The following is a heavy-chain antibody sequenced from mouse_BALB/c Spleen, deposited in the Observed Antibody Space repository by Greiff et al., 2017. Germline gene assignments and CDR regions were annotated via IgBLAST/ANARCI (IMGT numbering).Heavy chain of an antibody. V-gene: IGHV1S56*01. CDR3: ERSDENAIDY. J-gene: IGHJ4*01. CDR2: IFPGDGST. CDR1: GYTFTSYD. Sequence: QVQLQQSGAELVKPGASVRLSCKASGYTFTSYDINWVRQRPEQGLEWIGWIFPGDGSTKYNEKFKVKATLTTDKSSSTAYMQLSRLTAEDSAVYFCERSDENAIDYWGQGTSVTVSS.